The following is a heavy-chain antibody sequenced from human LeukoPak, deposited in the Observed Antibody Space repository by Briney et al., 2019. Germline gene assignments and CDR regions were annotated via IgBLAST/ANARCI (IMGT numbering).Heavy chain of an antibody. Sequence: SETLSLTCTVSGGSISSGGYYWSWIRQHAGKGLEWIGYTYYSGSTYYNPSLKSRVTISVDTSKNQFSLKLSSVTAADTAVYYCARGRSVRFLEWLCHFDYWGQGTLVTVSS. CDR2: TYYSGST. D-gene: IGHD3-3*01. V-gene: IGHV4-31*03. CDR3: ARGRSVRFLEWLCHFDY. CDR1: GGSISSGGYY. J-gene: IGHJ4*02.